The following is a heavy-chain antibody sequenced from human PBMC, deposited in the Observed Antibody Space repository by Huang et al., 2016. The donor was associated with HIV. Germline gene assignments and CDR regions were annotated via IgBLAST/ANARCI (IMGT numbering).Heavy chain of an antibody. J-gene: IGHJ4*02. CDR1: GASLGTPY. CDR3: ARDAHCGGNCYLAFDS. V-gene: IGHV4-59*11. Sequence: QVQMQESGPGLVRPSETLSLTCSVTGASLGTPYGSWIRQSPGRGLEWIASIYYTGSSNYSPSLGSRVTISLDRARNQVTLKLKSLIAADTATYFCARDAHCGGNCYLAFDSWGQGTLVTVSS. D-gene: IGHD2-21*01. CDR2: IYYTGSS.